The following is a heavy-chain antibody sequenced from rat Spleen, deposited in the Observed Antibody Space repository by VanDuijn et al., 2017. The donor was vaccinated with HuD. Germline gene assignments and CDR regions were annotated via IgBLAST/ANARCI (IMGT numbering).Heavy chain of an antibody. V-gene: IGHV5-19*01. Sequence: EVQLVESDGGLVQPGRSLKLSCAASGFTFSNYGMHWIRQAPTKGLEWVASISPSGGSTYYRDSVKGRFTISRENAKSILYLQMDSLRSEYTSTYYGAKDIRDDGYNYWYFDFWGPGTMVTVSS. CDR3: AKDIRDDGYNYWYFDF. J-gene: IGHJ1*01. CDR1: GFTFSNYG. D-gene: IGHD1-9*01. CDR2: ISPSGGST.